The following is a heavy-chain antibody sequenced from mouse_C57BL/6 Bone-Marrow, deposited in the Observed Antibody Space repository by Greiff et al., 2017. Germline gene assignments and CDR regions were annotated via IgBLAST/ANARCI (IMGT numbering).Heavy chain of an antibody. J-gene: IGHJ1*03. CDR2: INYDGSST. V-gene: IGHV5-16*01. D-gene: IGHD1-1*01. Sequence: EVQVVESEGGLVQPGSSMKLSCTASGFTFSDYYMAWVRQVPEKGLEWVAYINYDGSSTYYLDSLKSRFIISRDNAKNILYLQMSSLKSEDTATYYCARVGTVVAHWYFDVWGTGTTVTVSS. CDR1: GFTFSDYY. CDR3: ARVGTVVAHWYFDV.